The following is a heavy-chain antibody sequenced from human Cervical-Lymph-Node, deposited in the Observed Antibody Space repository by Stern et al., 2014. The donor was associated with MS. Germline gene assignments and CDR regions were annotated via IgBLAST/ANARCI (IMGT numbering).Heavy chain of an antibody. J-gene: IGHJ5*02. CDR2: IYPGDSDT. CDR3: ARRMRTVSTRGWFDP. Sequence: EVQLVESGAEVKKPGESLKISCKGSGYSFTSYWIGWGRQMPGKGLEWMGIIYPGDSDTRYSPSFQGQVTISADKSISTAYLQWSSLKASDTAMYYCARRMRTVSTRGWFDPWGQGTLVTVSS. CDR1: GYSFTSYW. V-gene: IGHV5-51*01. D-gene: IGHD4-17*01.